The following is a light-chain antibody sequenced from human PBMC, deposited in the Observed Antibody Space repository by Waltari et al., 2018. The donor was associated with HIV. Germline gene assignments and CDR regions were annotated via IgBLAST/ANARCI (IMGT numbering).Light chain of an antibody. V-gene: IGLV3-21*04. CDR3: QVWDSSSDQGV. CDR2: DDS. Sequence: SYVLTQPPSVSVAPVEPATLSCGGNDLGSNSVHWYQQSPGQAPLLVIYDDSDRPSGIPERCSASKFGNTATLTISRVEAGDEADYYCQVWDSSSDQGVFGGGTKLTVL. CDR1: DLGSNS. J-gene: IGLJ2*01.